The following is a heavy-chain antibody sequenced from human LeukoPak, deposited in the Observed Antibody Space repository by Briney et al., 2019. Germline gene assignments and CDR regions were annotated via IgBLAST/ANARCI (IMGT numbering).Heavy chain of an antibody. J-gene: IGHJ4*02. CDR3: ARELRRVAVAGTLDY. CDR1: GFTFSDYY. V-gene: IGHV3-11*04. CDR2: ISSSGSTI. Sequence: GGSLRLSCAASGFTFSDYYMSWIRQAPGKGLEWVSYISSSGSTIYYADSVKGRFTISRDNAKNSLYLQMNSLRAEDTAVYYCARELRRVAVAGTLDYWGQGTLVTVSS. D-gene: IGHD6-19*01.